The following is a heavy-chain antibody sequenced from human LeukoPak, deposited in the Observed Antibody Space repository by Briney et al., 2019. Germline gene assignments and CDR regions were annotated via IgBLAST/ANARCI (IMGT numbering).Heavy chain of an antibody. J-gene: IGHJ4*02. CDR1: GGTFSSYA. CDR2: IIPIFGTA. V-gene: IGHV1-69*05. D-gene: IGHD3-9*01. CDR3: ARGAQLRYIDWLLFG. Sequence: GSSVKVSCKASGGTFSSYAISWVRQAPGQGLEWMGGIIPIFGTANYAQKFQGRVTITTDESTSTAYMELSSLRSEDTAVYYCARGAQLRYIDWLLFGWGQGTLVTVSS.